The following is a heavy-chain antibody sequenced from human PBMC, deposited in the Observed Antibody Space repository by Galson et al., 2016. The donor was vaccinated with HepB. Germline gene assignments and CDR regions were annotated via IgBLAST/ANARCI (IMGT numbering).Heavy chain of an antibody. CDR3: ATPDEGSGRIFDY. J-gene: IGHJ4*02. CDR2: IKEDGSST. V-gene: IGHV3-7*03. Sequence: SLRLSCAASGFTFSRSWMTWVRQAPGRGLEWLANIKEDGSSTNHVDSVKGRFTISRDNAKNSLYLQMNSLRAEDTAVYYCATPDEGSGRIFDYWGQGTLVTVSS. D-gene: IGHD2-15*01. CDR1: GFTFSRSW.